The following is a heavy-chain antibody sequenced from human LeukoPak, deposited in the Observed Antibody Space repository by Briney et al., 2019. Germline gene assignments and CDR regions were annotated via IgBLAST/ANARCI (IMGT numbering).Heavy chain of an antibody. CDR1: GYTFTSYG. J-gene: IGHJ5*02. CDR3: ARDKNSSPWYWFDP. D-gene: IGHD6-13*01. CDR2: ISGYNGHT. Sequence: ATVKVSCKASGYTFTSYGISWVRHASGQGLEWMGWISGYNGHTNYAQNLQGRVTMTTDTSTSTAYMELRSLRSDDTAVYYCARDKNSSPWYWFDPWGQGPLVTVSS. V-gene: IGHV1-18*01.